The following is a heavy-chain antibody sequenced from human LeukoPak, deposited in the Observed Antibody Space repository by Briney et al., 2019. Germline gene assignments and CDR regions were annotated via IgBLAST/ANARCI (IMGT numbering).Heavy chain of an antibody. CDR3: ARQGYDILTGYIDAFDI. Sequence: SETLSLTCTVSGGSISGYYWIWIRQPPGKGLEWIGDIYQNGRTNYNPSLQSRVTISIDTSKNQFSLKLRSVTAADTAIYYCARQGYDILTGYIDAFDIWGQGTMVTVSS. D-gene: IGHD3-9*01. J-gene: IGHJ3*02. V-gene: IGHV4-59*08. CDR2: IYQNGRT. CDR1: GGSISGYY.